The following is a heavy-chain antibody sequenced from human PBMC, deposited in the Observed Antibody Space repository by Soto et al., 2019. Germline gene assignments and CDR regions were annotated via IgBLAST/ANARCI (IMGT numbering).Heavy chain of an antibody. CDR3: AKGNDFWSGYYTNYGMDV. CDR1: GFTFSSYA. D-gene: IGHD3-3*01. V-gene: IGHV3-23*01. J-gene: IGHJ6*02. Sequence: GGWRRLSCAASGFTFSSYAMIWVRPAQGKGLEWVSAISGSGGSTYYADSVKGRFTISRDNSKNTLYLQMNSLRAEDTAVYYCAKGNDFWSGYYTNYGMDVWGQGTTVTVSS. CDR2: ISGSGGST.